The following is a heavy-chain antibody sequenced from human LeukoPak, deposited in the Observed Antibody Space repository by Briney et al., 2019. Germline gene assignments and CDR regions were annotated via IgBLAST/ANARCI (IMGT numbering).Heavy chain of an antibody. D-gene: IGHD3-16*01. V-gene: IGHV4-39*07. CDR2: IYYSGST. Sequence: RASETLSLTCTVSGGSISSSSYYWGWIRQPPGKGLEWIGSIYYSGSTYYNPSLKSRVTISVDTSKNQFSLKLSSVTAADTAVYYCAWGGFDYWGQGTLVTVSS. CDR1: GGSISSSSYY. CDR3: AWGGFDY. J-gene: IGHJ4*02.